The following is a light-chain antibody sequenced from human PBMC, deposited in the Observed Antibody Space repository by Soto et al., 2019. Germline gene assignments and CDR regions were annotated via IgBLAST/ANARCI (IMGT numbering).Light chain of an antibody. J-gene: IGKJ1*01. V-gene: IGKV3-15*01. CDR2: GAS. Sequence: EIVMTQSPATLSVSPGERATLSCRASQSVSSNLAWYQQKPGQAPRLLIYGASTRATGIPARFSGSGSGTEFTLTISSLQSEXXXVYXCXQXXNWPPWTFGQGTKVEIK. CDR3: XQXXNWPPWT. CDR1: QSVSSN.